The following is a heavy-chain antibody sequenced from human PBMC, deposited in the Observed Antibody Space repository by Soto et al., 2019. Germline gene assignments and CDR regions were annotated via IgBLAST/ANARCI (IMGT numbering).Heavy chain of an antibody. V-gene: IGHV5-51*01. CDR2: IYPGDSDT. CDR3: ARHVYGPYGDYWTNLLDS. D-gene: IGHD4-17*01. J-gene: IGHJ5*01. CDR1: GYSFTSYW. Sequence: PGESLKISCKGSGYSFTSYWIGWVRQMPGKGLEWMGIIYPGDSDTRYSPSFQGQVTISADKSISTAYLQWSSLKASDTAMYYCARHVYGPYGDYWTNLLDSSGQGTLVIGSS.